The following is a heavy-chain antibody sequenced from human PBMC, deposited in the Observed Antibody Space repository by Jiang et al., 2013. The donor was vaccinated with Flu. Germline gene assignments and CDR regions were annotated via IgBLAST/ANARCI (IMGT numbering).Heavy chain of an antibody. V-gene: IGHV4-34*01. CDR1: GGSFSGYY. Sequence: LLKPSETLSLTCAVYGGSFSGYYWSWIRQPPGKGLEWIGEINHSGSTNYNPSLKSRVTISVDTSKNQFSLKLSSVTAADTAVYYCARAAVYGSGWSRRNYWYFDLWGRGTLVTVSS. CDR3: ARAAVYGSGWSRRNYWYFDL. J-gene: IGHJ2*01. D-gene: IGHD6-19*01. CDR2: INHSGST.